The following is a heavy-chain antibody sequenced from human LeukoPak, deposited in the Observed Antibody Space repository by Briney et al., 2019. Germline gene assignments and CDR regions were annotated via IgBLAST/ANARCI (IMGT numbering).Heavy chain of an antibody. J-gene: IGHJ4*02. V-gene: IGHV3-21*01. CDR3: AREFGVIPDY. CDR2: ISSSSSYI. CDR1: GFTFSSYS. D-gene: IGHD3-16*01. Sequence: GGSLRLSCAASGFTFSSYSMNWVRQAPGKGLEWVSSISSSSSYIYYTDSVKGRFTISRDNAKNSLYLQMNSLRAEDTAVYYCAREFGVIPDYWGQGTLVTVSS.